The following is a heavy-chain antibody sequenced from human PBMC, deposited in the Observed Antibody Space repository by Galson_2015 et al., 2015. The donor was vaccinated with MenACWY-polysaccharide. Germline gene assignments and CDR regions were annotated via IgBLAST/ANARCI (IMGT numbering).Heavy chain of an antibody. CDR2: ISKSGDSI. V-gene: IGHV3-11*01. J-gene: IGHJ6*02. CDR1: GFSLGTWY. Sequence: SLRLSCAASGFSLGTWYMSWIRQAPGKGLEWLSYISKSGDSIYYGDSVKGRFAISRDNAKNSLYLQLNSLEVEDTAIYHCARGHYGLDVWGQGTTVTVSS. CDR3: ARGHYGLDV.